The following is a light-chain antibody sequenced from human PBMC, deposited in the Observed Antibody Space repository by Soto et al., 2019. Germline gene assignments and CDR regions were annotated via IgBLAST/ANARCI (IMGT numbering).Light chain of an antibody. V-gene: IGKV1-39*01. CDR3: HQTYNAPLT. Sequence: DILMTQSPSSLSASVGDKVTLTCRASQNVARYLNWYQQKLGTAPKVLIYSTSTLKTGVPSRFSGSGSGTDFILTITSLQPEDFATYYCHQTYNAPLTFGRGTKVEIK. CDR2: STS. CDR1: QNVARY. J-gene: IGKJ4*01.